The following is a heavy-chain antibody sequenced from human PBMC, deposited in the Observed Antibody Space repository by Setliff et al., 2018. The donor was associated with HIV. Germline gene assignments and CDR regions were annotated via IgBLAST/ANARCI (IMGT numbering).Heavy chain of an antibody. D-gene: IGHD3-22*01. CDR1: GYTFTNHW. J-gene: IGHJ5*02. CDR2: IYPGDSDT. CDR3: ARSGDSSVNWFDP. Sequence: GESLKISCKASGYTFTNHWIGWVRQMPGKGLEWMGAIYPGDSDTRYSPSFQGQVIISVDKFIRTAYLQWASLQPSDTAIYYCARSGDSSVNWFDPWGQGTLVT. V-gene: IGHV5-51*01.